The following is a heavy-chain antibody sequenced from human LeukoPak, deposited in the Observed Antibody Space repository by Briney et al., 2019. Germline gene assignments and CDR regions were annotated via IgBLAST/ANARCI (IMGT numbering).Heavy chain of an antibody. CDR3: ATDFYDST. CDR2: IRSNSDGGTI. Sequence: PGGSLRLSCAASGFPFSSNWMHWVRQAPGKGLEWVGRIRSNSDGGTIDYAAPVKGRFTLSRDDSKTTLYLQMNSLQTEDTAVYYCATDFYDSTWGQGTLVTVSS. D-gene: IGHD3-22*01. CDR1: GFPFSSNW. J-gene: IGHJ5*02. V-gene: IGHV3-15*07.